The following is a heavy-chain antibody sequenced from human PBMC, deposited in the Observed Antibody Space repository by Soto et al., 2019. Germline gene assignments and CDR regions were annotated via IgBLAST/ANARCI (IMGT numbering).Heavy chain of an antibody. Sequence: EVQLLESGGGLVQPGGPLRLSCAASGINFSTYAMSWVRQAPGKGLEWVSTITSLGSTYYPDSVKGRFTISRDSSKNLLYLQMNSLRDEDTAVYYCAKGPLIVVVPFDYWGQGTLVTVSA. CDR1: GINFSTYA. J-gene: IGHJ4*02. D-gene: IGHD2-15*01. CDR2: ITSLGST. V-gene: IGHV3-23*01. CDR3: AKGPLIVVVPFDY.